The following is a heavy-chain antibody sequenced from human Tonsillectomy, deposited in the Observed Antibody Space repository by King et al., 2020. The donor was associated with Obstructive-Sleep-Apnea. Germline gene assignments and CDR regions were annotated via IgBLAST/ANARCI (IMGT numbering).Heavy chain of an antibody. Sequence: VQLVESGGGVVQPRTSLRLACTASGFTFRTYALHWVRQAPGKGLEWVAGISNDGNNKKYADSVNGRFTISRDNSENTLYLQMDSLRPADTALYYCARLRVAFNDLPLWGRGTLVTVSS. CDR2: ISNDGNNK. D-gene: IGHD3-3*01. CDR3: ARLRVAFNDLPL. J-gene: IGHJ2*01. CDR1: GFTFRTYA. V-gene: IGHV3-30-3*01.